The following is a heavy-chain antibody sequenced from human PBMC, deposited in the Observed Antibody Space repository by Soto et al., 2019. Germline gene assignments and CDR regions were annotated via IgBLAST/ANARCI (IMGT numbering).Heavy chain of an antibody. CDR2: INQDGSDK. V-gene: IGHV3-7*01. CDR1: GFTFGIHW. D-gene: IGHD2-21*01. CDR3: ATSMRHTLDP. J-gene: IGHJ5*02. Sequence: EVQVVESGGGLVQPGGSLRLSCAASGFTFGIHWMTWVRQVPGKGLEWVANINQDGSDKYYVDSVKGRFIISRDNAKDSLYPQMNSLRVEDTAVYYCATSMRHTLDPWGQGTLVTVS.